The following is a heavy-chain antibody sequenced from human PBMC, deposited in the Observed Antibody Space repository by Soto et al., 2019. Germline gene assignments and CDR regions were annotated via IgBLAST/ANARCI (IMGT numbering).Heavy chain of an antibody. J-gene: IGHJ4*02. V-gene: IGHV3-33*08. CDR1: GFTFSKYW. D-gene: IGHD1-26*01. CDR3: ARDWNSGSSPEYYFDY. Sequence: GGSLRLSCAASGFTFSKYWMSWVRQAPGKGLEWVAVIWYDGSNKYYVDSVKGRFTISRDNSKNTLYLQMNSLRAEDTAVYYCARDWNSGSSPEYYFDYWGQGTLVTVSS. CDR2: IWYDGSNK.